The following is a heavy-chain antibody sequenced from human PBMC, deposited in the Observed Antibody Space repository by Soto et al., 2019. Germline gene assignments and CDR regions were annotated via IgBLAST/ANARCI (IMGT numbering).Heavy chain of an antibody. Sequence: PSETLSLTCTVSGGSISSYHWSWIRQTPGKGLEWIGEINPGGSTNCNPSLKSRVTMSVDTSKNQFSLKLRSVTAADTAVYYCARGDPGAVAGTYFDSCGQGTLVTVSS. J-gene: IGHJ4*02. CDR2: INPGGST. CDR3: ARGDPGAVAGTYFDS. D-gene: IGHD6-19*01. V-gene: IGHV4-34*01. CDR1: GGSISSYH.